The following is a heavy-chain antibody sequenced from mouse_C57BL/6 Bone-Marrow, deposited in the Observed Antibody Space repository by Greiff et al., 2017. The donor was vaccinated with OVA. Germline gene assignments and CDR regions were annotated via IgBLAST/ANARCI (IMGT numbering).Heavy chain of an antibody. CDR3: APTMITTGGYYYAMDY. V-gene: IGHV1-53*01. J-gene: IGHJ4*01. CDR2: INPSNGGT. CDR1: GYTFTSYW. Sequence: QVQLQQPGTELVKPGASVKLSCKASGYTFTSYWMHWVKQRPGQGLEWIGNINPSNGGTNYNEKFKSKATLTVDKSSSTAYMQLSSLTSADSAVYYCAPTMITTGGYYYAMDYWGQGTSVTVSA. D-gene: IGHD2-4*01.